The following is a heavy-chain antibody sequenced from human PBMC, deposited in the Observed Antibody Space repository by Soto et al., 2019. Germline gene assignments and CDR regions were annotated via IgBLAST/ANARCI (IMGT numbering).Heavy chain of an antibody. Sequence: EVHLVESGGGLVQPGGSLRLSCAASGFTFSSYWMTWVRQAPGKGREWVANTKPDGSEKNYVGSVKGRFTSSRDNAKNSLFLQMDSLRAEDTAVYYCARVAYVDESFDYWGQGTLVTVSS. D-gene: IGHD2-21*01. CDR1: GFTFSSYW. CDR2: TKPDGSEK. J-gene: IGHJ4*02. V-gene: IGHV3-7*01. CDR3: ARVAYVDESFDY.